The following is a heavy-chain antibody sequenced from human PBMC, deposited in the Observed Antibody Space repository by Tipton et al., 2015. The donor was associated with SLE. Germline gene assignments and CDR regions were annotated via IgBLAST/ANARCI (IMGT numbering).Heavy chain of an antibody. CDR2: ISNNGERI. CDR3: ARDGRGDYYHYYMDV. V-gene: IGHV3-64*01. CDR1: GFTFSSNA. Sequence: SLRLSCTASGFTFSSNAMHWVRQAPGKGLEYVSSISNNGERIFYANSVKGRFSISRDNSKNTLYLQMGSLRTEDMAVYYCARDGRGDYYHYYMDVWGKGTTVTVSS. J-gene: IGHJ6*03. D-gene: IGHD3-10*01.